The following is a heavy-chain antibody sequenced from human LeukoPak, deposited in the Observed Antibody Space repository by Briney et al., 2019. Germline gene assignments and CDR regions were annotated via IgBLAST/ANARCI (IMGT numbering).Heavy chain of an antibody. Sequence: GGSLRHSCAASGFTVSCNYMSWGRQAPGKGLEWVSVIYSGDSTYYADSVKGRFTISRDNSKNTLYLQMNSLRAEHTAVYYCARDPRSSHGWGQGTLVTVSS. V-gene: IGHV3-53*01. CDR1: GFTVSCNY. J-gene: IGHJ4*02. CDR3: ARDPRSSHG. CDR2: IYSGDST.